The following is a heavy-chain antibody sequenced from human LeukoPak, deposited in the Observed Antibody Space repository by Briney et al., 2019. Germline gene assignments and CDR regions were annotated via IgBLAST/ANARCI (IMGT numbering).Heavy chain of an antibody. CDR1: GFTFRSYG. CDR2: ISYDGSSK. V-gene: IGHV3-30*03. D-gene: IGHD4-17*01. J-gene: IGHJ3*01. Sequence: GRSLRLSCAASGFTFRSYGMHWVRQAPGKGLEWVALISYDGSSKYYADSVTGRFTISRDNSTNTLYLQMNSLRPEDTAVYYCARDYGDWDAFDLWGQGTMVTVSS. CDR3: ARDYGDWDAFDL.